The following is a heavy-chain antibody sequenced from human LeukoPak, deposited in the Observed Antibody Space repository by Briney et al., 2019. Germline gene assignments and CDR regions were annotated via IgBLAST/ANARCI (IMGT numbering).Heavy chain of an antibody. CDR1: AYSVNIGLF. CDR3: ARGVALSDHGIIDS. D-gene: IGHD1-1*01. Sequence: SETLSLTCAVSAYSVNIGLFWGWIRQPPGKGLEWIASIYHNRITHYNTSLKSRVTISVDTSKNQFSLKMSSVTAADTAVYYCARGVALSDHGIIDSWGQGTLATVSS. CDR2: IYHNRIT. J-gene: IGHJ4*02. V-gene: IGHV4-38-2*01.